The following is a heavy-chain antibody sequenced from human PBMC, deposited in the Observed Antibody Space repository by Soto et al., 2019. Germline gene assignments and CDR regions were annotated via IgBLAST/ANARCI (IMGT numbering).Heavy chain of an antibody. J-gene: IGHJ5*02. CDR2: IYTSGST. V-gene: IGHV4-4*07. CDR3: ARGLAAAGTGSWFDP. D-gene: IGHD6-13*01. Sequence: SETLSLTCAVSGGSISSYYWSWIRQPAGKGLEWIGRIYTSGSTNYNPSLKSRVTMSVDTSKNQFSLKLSSVTAADTAVYYCARGLAAAGTGSWFDPWGQGTLVTVSS. CDR1: GGSISSYY.